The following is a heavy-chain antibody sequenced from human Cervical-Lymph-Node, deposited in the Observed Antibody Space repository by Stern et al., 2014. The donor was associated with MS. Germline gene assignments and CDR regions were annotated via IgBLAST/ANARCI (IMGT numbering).Heavy chain of an antibody. CDR3: AHRTAGPFDY. J-gene: IGHJ4*02. V-gene: IGHV2-5*02. Sequence: QVTLRESGPALVKPTQTLTLTCTFSGFSLSTSGLGVVWIRQPPGKALEWLAYIYWDDQKRYSPSLKSRLTITKDTSKNQVVLTLTNVDPVDTATYYCAHRTAGPFDYWGQGTLVTVSS. CDR2: IYWDDQK. CDR1: GFSLSTSGLG.